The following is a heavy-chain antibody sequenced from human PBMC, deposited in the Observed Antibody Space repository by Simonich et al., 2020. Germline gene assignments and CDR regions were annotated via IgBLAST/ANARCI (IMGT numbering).Heavy chain of an antibody. CDR2: SSSSGSYI. CDR3: ARGIVGASGAFDI. J-gene: IGHJ3*02. D-gene: IGHD1-26*01. CDR1: GFTFSSYS. Sequence: EVQLVESGGGLVKPGGSLRLSCAASGFTFSSYSRTWVRQDQCKGLRWGSSSSSSGSYISYADSVKGRFTISRDNAKNSLYLQMNSLRAEDTAVYYCARGIVGASGAFDIWGQGTMVTVSS. V-gene: IGHV3-21*01.